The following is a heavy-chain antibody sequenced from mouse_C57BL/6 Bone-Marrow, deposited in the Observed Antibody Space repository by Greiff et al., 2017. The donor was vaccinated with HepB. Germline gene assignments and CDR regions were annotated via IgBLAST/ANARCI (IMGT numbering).Heavy chain of an antibody. CDR1: GYTFTSYW. V-gene: IGHV1-69*01. Sequence: QVQLQQPGAELVMPGASVKLSCKASGYTFTSYWMHWVKQRPGQGLEWIGEIDPSDSYTNYNQKFKGKSTLTVDNSSSTAYMQLSSLTSEDSAVYYCARGTAQATYMDYWGQGTSVTGSS. CDR3: ARGTAQATYMDY. D-gene: IGHD3-2*02. CDR2: IDPSDSYT. J-gene: IGHJ4*01.